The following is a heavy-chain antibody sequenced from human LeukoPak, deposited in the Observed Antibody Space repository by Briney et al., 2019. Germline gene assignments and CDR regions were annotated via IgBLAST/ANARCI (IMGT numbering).Heavy chain of an antibody. D-gene: IGHD3-10*01. J-gene: IGHJ4*02. CDR1: GFIFSNYA. Sequence: GGSLRLSCAASGFIFSNYAMHWVRQAPGKGIEWVALISTDGSKTYHADSVKGRFSISRDNSKNPLYLQLNSLRAEDTSVYYCARDSTYWYDSGSSGPHYFDYWGQGTLVTVSS. V-gene: IGHV3-30*01. CDR2: ISTDGSKT. CDR3: ARDSTYWYDSGSSGPHYFDY.